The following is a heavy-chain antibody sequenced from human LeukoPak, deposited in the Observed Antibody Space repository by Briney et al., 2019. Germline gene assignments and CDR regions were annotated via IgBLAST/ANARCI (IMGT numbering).Heavy chain of an antibody. D-gene: IGHD3-22*01. Sequence: GGSLRLSCVASGFIFSNFEMNWVRQAPGEGLEWISHISHTGDIKYADSVKGRFTISRENAKNSHYLQMTSLRAEDTAVYYCARSSGSYRPFDSWGQGTLVTVSS. CDR3: ARSSGSYRPFDS. CDR1: GFIFSNFE. J-gene: IGHJ4*02. V-gene: IGHV3-48*03. CDR2: ISHTGDI.